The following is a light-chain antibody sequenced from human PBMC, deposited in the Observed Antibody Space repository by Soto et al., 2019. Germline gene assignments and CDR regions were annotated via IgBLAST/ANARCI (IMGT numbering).Light chain of an antibody. V-gene: IGKV1-39*01. J-gene: IGKJ1*01. CDR2: SAS. CDR3: QQTYRLPWT. Sequence: DIQMTQSPSSLSASVGDRFTIACRASQTISYYVNWYQQKPGKAPMLLIYSASSLQSGVPSRFSGSGSGTDLTLTINSLQPEDFATYICQQTYRLPWTFGQGTKVDI. CDR1: QTISYY.